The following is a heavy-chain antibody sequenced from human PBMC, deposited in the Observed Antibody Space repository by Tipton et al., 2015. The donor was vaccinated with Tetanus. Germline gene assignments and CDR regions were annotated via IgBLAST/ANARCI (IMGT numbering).Heavy chain of an antibody. CDR1: GFTFSSYA. CDR3: AKAFNYYYYYYMDV. J-gene: IGHJ6*03. V-gene: IGHV3-23*01. CDR2: ISGSGGST. Sequence: SLRLSCAASGFTFSSYAMSWVRQAPGKGLERVSAISGSGGSTYYADSVKGRFTISRDNSKNTLYLQMNSLRAEDTAVYYCAKAFNYYYYYYMDVWGKGTTVTVSS.